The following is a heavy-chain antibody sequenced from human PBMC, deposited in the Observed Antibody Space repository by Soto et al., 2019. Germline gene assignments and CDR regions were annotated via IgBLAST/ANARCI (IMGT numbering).Heavy chain of an antibody. Sequence: EVQLLESGGGLVQPGGSLRLSCAASGFTFSSYAMSWVRQAPGKGLEWVSAISGSGGSTYYADSVKGRFTISRDNSKNTLYLQMNSLRAEDTAVYSCAKDGRGYSGYVHQFGYWGQGTLVTVSS. V-gene: IGHV3-23*01. D-gene: IGHD5-12*01. CDR2: ISGSGGST. CDR3: AKDGRGYSGYVHQFGY. J-gene: IGHJ4*02. CDR1: GFTFSSYA.